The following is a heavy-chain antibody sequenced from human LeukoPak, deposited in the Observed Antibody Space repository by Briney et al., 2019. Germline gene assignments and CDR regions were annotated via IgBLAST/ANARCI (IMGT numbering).Heavy chain of an antibody. D-gene: IGHD6-19*01. J-gene: IGHJ6*03. CDR1: GFAFSSFA. CDR2: INGGGNTT. V-gene: IGHV3-23*01. CDR3: TKELHVAVAVADYYYFYREG. Sequence: PGGSLRLCCAASGFAFSSFAMGWVRQSPGKGLEWLSTINGGGNTTFYADSVKGRFTIPRDKSKISLSLHMDRLSPDDTAIYYCTKELHVAVAVADYYYFYREGWYRGTAVTVSS.